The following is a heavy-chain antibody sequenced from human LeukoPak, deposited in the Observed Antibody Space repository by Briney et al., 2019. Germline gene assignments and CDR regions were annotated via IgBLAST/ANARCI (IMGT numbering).Heavy chain of an antibody. J-gene: IGHJ4*02. CDR2: IYPADSDT. CDR1: GYSFTSYW. D-gene: IGHD3-16*02. V-gene: IGHV5-51*01. Sequence: GESLKISCKGSGYSFTSYWIGWVRQMPGKGLEWMEIIYPADSDTRYSPSFQGQVTMSAEKSITTAYLQWSSLRASDTAMYYCARLQTYDYVWGSYRYPFDYWGQGTQVTVSS. CDR3: ARLQTYDYVWGSYRYPFDY.